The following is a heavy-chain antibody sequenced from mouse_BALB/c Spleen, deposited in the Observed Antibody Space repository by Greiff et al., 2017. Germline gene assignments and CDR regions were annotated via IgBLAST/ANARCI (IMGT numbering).Heavy chain of an antibody. J-gene: IGHJ2*01. CDR3: ARDHSYGSSHFDD. CDR1: GFTFSDYY. Sequence: EVKLMESGGGLVKPGGSLKLSCAASGFTFSDYYMYWVRQTPEKRLEWVATISDGGSYTYYPDSVKGRFTISRDNAKNNLYLQMSSLKSEDTAMYYCARDHSYGSSHFDDWGQGTTLTVSS. CDR2: ISDGGSYT. D-gene: IGHD1-1*01. V-gene: IGHV5-4*02.